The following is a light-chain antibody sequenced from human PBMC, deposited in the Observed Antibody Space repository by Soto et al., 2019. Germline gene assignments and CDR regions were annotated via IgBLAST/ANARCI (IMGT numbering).Light chain of an antibody. CDR3: LQHHSYPWT. Sequence: IQLTQSPSSLSASVGDRVTITCRASQGISSYLAWYQQKPGKAPKLLIYAASTLQSGVPSRFSGSGSGTDFTLTISSLQPEDFATYYCLQHHSYPWTFGQGTKVEIK. J-gene: IGKJ1*01. V-gene: IGKV1-9*01. CDR2: AAS. CDR1: QGISSY.